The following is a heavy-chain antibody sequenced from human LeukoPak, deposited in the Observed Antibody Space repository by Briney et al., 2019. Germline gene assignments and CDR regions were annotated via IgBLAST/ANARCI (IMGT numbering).Heavy chain of an antibody. D-gene: IGHD6-19*01. V-gene: IGHV1-46*01. J-gene: IGHJ4*02. CDR2: INPSGGST. CDR1: GYTFTSYY. CDR3: ARGSWTRGHSSGWYSLFY. Sequence: ASVKVSCKASGYTFTSYYMHWVRQAPGQGLEWMGIINPSGGSTSYAQKFQGRVTMTRDTSTSTVYMELSSLRSEDTAVYYCARGSWTRGHSSGWYSLFYWGQGTLVTVSS.